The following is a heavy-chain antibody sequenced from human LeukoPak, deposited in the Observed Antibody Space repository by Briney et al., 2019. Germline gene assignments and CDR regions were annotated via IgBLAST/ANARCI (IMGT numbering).Heavy chain of an antibody. D-gene: IGHD5-18*01. CDR1: GYTFTSYD. J-gene: IGHJ6*04. CDR2: MNPNSGNT. V-gene: IGHV1-8*01. CDR3: TKYTASDLYYYYYVMDV. Sequence: ASVKVSRTGAGYTFTSYDINWVRHAPGQGREWVGGMNPNSGNTGYAQKFKGSVTMTRNTSISTAYMELSSLRAEDTAVYYCTKYTASDLYYYYYVMDVWGEGTTVTASS.